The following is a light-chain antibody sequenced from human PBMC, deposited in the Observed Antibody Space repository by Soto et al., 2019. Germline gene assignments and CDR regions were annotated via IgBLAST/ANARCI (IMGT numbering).Light chain of an antibody. CDR2: AAS. Sequence: DIQMTQSPSSLSASVGDRVTITCRASQGIANYLAWYQQKPGKVPKLLIYAASTFEPGVPSRFSGSGFGPDFTLSISSLQPEDFATYYCQKYNGAPFTFGPGTKVDI. CDR3: QKYNGAPFT. V-gene: IGKV1-27*01. J-gene: IGKJ3*01. CDR1: QGIANY.